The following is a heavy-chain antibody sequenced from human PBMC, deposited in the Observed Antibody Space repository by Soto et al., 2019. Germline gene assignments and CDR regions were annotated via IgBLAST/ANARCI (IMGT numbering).Heavy chain of an antibody. Sequence: ASVKVSCKASGYTFTSYGIHWVREAPGQRLEWTGWINAGNGNTKSSEKFQGRVIITRDTSASTAYLELSSLRSEDTAVYYCARDPNDSSAYYHHYYYGMDVWGQETTVTVSS. D-gene: IGHD3-22*01. V-gene: IGHV1-3*01. CDR3: ARDPNDSSAYYHHYYYGMDV. J-gene: IGHJ6*02. CDR1: GYTFTSYG. CDR2: INAGNGNT.